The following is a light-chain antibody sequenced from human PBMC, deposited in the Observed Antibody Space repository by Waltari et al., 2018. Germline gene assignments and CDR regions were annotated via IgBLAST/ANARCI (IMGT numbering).Light chain of an antibody. J-gene: IGKJ4*01. Sequence: IVLTQSPGTLSLSPGDRATPPCRASPSVTSISLTWYQQKLGQAPRLLIYGTSSRATGIPDRFSGSGSGTDFTLTISRLEPEDFAVYYCQQYDGEVVTFGGGTKVEI. CDR3: QQYDGEVVT. V-gene: IGKV3-20*01. CDR1: PSVTSIS. CDR2: GTS.